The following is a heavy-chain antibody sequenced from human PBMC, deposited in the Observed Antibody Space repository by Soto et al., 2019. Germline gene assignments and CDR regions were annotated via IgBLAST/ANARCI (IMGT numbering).Heavy chain of an antibody. CDR3: AKLYCGGDCYPYWYFDL. V-gene: IGHV3-23*01. CDR1: GFTFSSYA. D-gene: IGHD2-21*02. J-gene: IGHJ2*01. CDR2: ISGSGGST. Sequence: EVQLLESGGGLVQPGGSLRLSCAASGFTFSSYAMSWVRQAPGKGLEWVSAISGSGGSTYYADSVKGRFTISRDNSKNTLYLQMNSLRAEDTAVYYCAKLYCGGDCYPYWYFDLWGRGTLVTVSS.